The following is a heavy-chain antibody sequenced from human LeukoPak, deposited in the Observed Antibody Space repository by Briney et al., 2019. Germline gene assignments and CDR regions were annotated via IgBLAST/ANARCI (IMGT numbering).Heavy chain of an antibody. Sequence: SETLSLTCTVSGGSISSGGYYWSWIRQHPGKGLEWIGYIYYSGSTYYNPSLKSQVTISVDTSKNQFSLKLSSVTAADTAVYYCARGYGYNSSLGYWGQGTLVTVSS. D-gene: IGHD5-24*01. J-gene: IGHJ4*02. CDR2: IYYSGST. CDR3: ARGYGYNSSLGY. CDR1: GGSISSGGYY. V-gene: IGHV4-31*01.